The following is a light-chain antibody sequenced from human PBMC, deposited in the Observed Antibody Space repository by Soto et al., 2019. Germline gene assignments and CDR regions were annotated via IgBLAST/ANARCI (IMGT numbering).Light chain of an antibody. CDR2: GAS. CDR3: QQYGSSLIT. CDR1: QSVSSSY. J-gene: IGKJ5*01. Sequence: EIVLTQSPGTLSLSPGERATLSCRASQSVSSSYLAWYQQRRGQAPRLLIYGASSRATGIPDRFSGSGSGTDFTLTISRLEPEDFAMYYRQQYGSSLITFGQGTRLEIK. V-gene: IGKV3-20*01.